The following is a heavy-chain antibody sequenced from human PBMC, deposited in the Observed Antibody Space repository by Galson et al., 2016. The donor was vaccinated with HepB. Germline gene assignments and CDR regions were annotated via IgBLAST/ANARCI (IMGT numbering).Heavy chain of an antibody. CDR3: AKSQPGYSSGWYTLPIDAFDI. CDR1: GFTFSSYA. CDR2: ISGSGYNT. V-gene: IGHV3-23*01. Sequence: SLRLSCAASGFTFSSYAMSWVRQAPGKGLEWVSTISGSGYNTYYADSVKGRFTISRDNSKNTLYLQMNSLRAEDTAVYYCAKSQPGYSSGWYTLPIDAFDIWGQGTMVTASS. J-gene: IGHJ3*02. D-gene: IGHD6-19*01.